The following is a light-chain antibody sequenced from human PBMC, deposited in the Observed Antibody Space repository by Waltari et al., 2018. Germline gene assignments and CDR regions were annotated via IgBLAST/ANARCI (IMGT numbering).Light chain of an antibody. Sequence: QSALTQPASVSGSPGQSITISCTGTISDVGCFNSVSWYQVHPGQAPRVMIYDVINRPSGVSDRFSASKSGNTASLTISGLQAEDEGDYYCSSQSTNSVVLFGGGTKLTVL. CDR3: SSQSTNSVVL. CDR1: ISDVGCFNS. CDR2: DVI. J-gene: IGLJ3*02. V-gene: IGLV2-14*03.